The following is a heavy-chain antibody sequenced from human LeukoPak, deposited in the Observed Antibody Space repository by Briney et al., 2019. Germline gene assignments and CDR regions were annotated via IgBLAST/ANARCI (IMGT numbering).Heavy chain of an antibody. CDR2: ISSSGSTI. CDR1: GFTFSSYE. D-gene: IGHD2-2*02. J-gene: IGHJ6*04. CDR3: TRGGYCSSTSCYKNGMDV. V-gene: IGHV3-48*03. Sequence: GGSLRISCAASGFTFSSYEMNWVRQAPGKGMEWVSYISSSGSTIYYADSVKGRFTISRDNAKNSLYLQMNSLRAEDTAVYFCTRGGYCSSTSCYKNGMDVWGKGTTVTVSS.